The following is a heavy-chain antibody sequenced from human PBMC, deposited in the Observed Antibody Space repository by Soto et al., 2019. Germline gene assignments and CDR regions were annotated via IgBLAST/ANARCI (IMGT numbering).Heavy chain of an antibody. CDR2: ISAYNGHT. J-gene: IGHJ6*02. Sequence: QVQLVQSGAEVKKPGASVKVSCKASGYTFTSYGIGWVRQAPGQGLEWMGWISAYNGHTKYAQQLQGRVTMTTDTCTSTAYMELRSLRSDDMAVYFCARRAPPMDVWGQGTTVTVSS. V-gene: IGHV1-18*03. CDR3: ARRAPPMDV. CDR1: GYTFTSYG.